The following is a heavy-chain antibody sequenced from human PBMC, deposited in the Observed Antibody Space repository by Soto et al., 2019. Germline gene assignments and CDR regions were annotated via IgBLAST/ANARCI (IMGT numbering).Heavy chain of an antibody. J-gene: IGHJ2*01. CDR3: ASNQGYCISTSRYASWYFDL. CDR2: VYYSGST. CDR1: GGSISSYY. Sequence: QVQLQESGPGLVKPSETLSLTCTASGGSISSYYWSWIRQPPGKGLAWMGYVYYSGSTNYNPSLKSRVTISVDTSKNQFSLKLSSVTAADTAVYYCASNQGYCISTSRYASWYFDLWGRGTLVTVSS. D-gene: IGHD2-2*01. V-gene: IGHV4-59*01.